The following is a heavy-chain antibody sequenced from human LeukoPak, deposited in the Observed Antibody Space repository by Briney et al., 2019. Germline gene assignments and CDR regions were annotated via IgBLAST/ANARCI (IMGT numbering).Heavy chain of an antibody. CDR3: ATHSPEWRYGGYYNFYYMDV. Sequence: GASVKVSCKVSGYTLTELSVHWVRQAPGKGLEWTGNFDPKDGDTIYAQRFQGRVTMTEDTSTHTAYMELSSLRSEDTAVYFCATHSPEWRYGGYYNFYYMDVWGKGTTVTVSS. CDR1: GYTLTELS. V-gene: IGHV1-24*01. CDR2: FDPKDGDT. J-gene: IGHJ6*03. D-gene: IGHD5-12*01.